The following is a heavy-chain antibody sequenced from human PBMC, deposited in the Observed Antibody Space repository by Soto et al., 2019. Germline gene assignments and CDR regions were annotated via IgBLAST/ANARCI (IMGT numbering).Heavy chain of an antibody. V-gene: IGHV1-18*01. CDR2: ISAYNGNT. Sequence: QVQLVQSGAEVKKPGASVKVSCKASGYTFTSYGISWVRQAPGQGLEWMGWISAYNGNTNFAQKLQGRVTMTTDTSTSTAYMELRSLRSDATAVYYCARDSYCSGGSCYRGYFDYWGQGTLVTVSS. J-gene: IGHJ4*02. CDR3: ARDSYCSGGSCYRGYFDY. CDR1: GYTFTSYG. D-gene: IGHD2-15*01.